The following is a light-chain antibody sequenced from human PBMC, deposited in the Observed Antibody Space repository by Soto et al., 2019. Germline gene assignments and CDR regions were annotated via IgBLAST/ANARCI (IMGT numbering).Light chain of an antibody. CDR2: LGS. CDR1: QSLLSSNGNNY. CDR3: MQGLTTPLT. V-gene: IGKV2-28*01. J-gene: IGKJ4*01. Sequence: DIVLTQSPLSLPVTPGEPASISCRSSQSLLSSNGNNYLDWYLQKPGQSPQFLIYLGSNRASGVPDRFSGSGSGTDFTLKISRVEAEDVGVYYCMQGLTTPLTFGGGNKVEIK.